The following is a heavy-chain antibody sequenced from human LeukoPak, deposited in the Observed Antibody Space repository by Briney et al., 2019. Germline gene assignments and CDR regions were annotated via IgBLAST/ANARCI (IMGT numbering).Heavy chain of an antibody. Sequence: SETLSHTCTVSGGSISSYYWSWIRQPPGKGLEWIGYIYYSGSTNYNPSLKSRVTISVDTSKNQFSLKLSSVTAADTAVCYCALLTGYTRGLDYWGQGTLVTVSS. CDR2: IYYSGST. CDR1: GGSISSYY. CDR3: ALLTGYTRGLDY. V-gene: IGHV4-59*01. D-gene: IGHD3-9*01. J-gene: IGHJ4*02.